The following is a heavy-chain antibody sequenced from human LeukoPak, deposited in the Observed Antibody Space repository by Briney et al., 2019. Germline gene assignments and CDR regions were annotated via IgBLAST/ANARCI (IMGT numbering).Heavy chain of an antibody. D-gene: IGHD3-10*01. CDR1: GFTFSSYW. Sequence: PGGSLRLSCAASGFTFSSYWMTWVRQAPGKGLEWVANINQDGSETFYVDSVKGRFSISRDNAKNSLYLQMNSLRAEDTALYYCATLGPGMNFFYLDFWGQGTLVTVSS. J-gene: IGHJ4*02. CDR3: ATLGPGMNFFYLDF. V-gene: IGHV3-7*01. CDR2: INQDGSET.